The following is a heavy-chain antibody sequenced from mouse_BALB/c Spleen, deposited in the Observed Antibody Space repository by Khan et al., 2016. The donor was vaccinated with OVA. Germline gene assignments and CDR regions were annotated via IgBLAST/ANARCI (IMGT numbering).Heavy chain of an antibody. CDR2: ISSVAYSI. Sequence: EVELVESGGGLVQPGGSRKLSCAASGFTFIDYGMAWVRQTPGKGPEWIAFISSVAYSIYYADTVTGRFTISRENAKNTLYLEMSSLRSDATAMNYCARGGFAYWGQGTLVTVSA. CDR1: GFTFIDYG. CDR3: ARGGFAY. J-gene: IGHJ3*01. V-gene: IGHV5-15*02.